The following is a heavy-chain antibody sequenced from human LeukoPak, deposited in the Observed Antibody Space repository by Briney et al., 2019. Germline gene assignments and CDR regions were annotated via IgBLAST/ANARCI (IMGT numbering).Heavy chain of an antibody. CDR2: IRSSGSSI. Sequence: PGGSLRLPCAASGFTLSGYEMNWVRQAPGKGLEWVSFIRSSGSSIYYADSVKGRFTISRDNAKNSLYLQMSSLRAEDTAVYYCARVTTGLEVNDAFDIWGQGTKVTVSS. V-gene: IGHV3-48*03. D-gene: IGHD1-1*01. CDR3: ARVTTGLEVNDAFDI. CDR1: GFTLSGYE. J-gene: IGHJ3*02.